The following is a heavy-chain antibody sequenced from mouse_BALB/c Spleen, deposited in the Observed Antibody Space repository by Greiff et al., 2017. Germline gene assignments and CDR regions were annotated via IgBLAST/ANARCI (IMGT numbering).Heavy chain of an antibody. Sequence: EVQGVESGGGLVKPGGSLKLSCAASGFTFSDYYMYWVRQTPEKRLEWVATISDGGSYTYYPDSVKGRFTISRDNAKNNLYLQMSSLKSEDTAMYYCARGGIYYGYSYAMDYWGQGTSVTVSS. V-gene: IGHV5-4*02. J-gene: IGHJ4*01. CDR1: GFTFSDYY. CDR3: ARGGIYYGYSYAMDY. D-gene: IGHD2-3*01. CDR2: ISDGGSYT.